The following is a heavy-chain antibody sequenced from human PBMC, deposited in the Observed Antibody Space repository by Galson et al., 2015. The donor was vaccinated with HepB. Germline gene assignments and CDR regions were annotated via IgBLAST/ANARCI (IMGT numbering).Heavy chain of an antibody. CDR3: AKDLISGWDLLH. V-gene: IGHV3-23*01. CDR2: ITRSGESS. Sequence: SLRLSCAAFGFTFSGHAMTWVRQAPGKGLEWVSVITRSGESSFYGDSVKGRFTISRDNSKNMLYLQMNSLRVDDTAIYYCAKDLISGWDLLHWGQGTMVTVSS. CDR1: GFTFSGHA. J-gene: IGHJ3*01. D-gene: IGHD6-19*01.